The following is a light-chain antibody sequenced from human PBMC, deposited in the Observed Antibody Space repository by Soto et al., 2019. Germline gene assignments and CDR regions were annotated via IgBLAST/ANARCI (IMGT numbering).Light chain of an antibody. CDR2: AAS. V-gene: IGKV1-9*01. CDR3: QQLSSYPLT. J-gene: IGKJ4*01. CDR1: QGISSY. Sequence: DIQLTQSPSFLSASVGDRVAITCRASQGISSYLAWYQQRPGKAPNLLIYAASALQSGVPSRFSGSGSGTGFTLTISSLQPEDSANYYCQQLSSYPLTLGGGTKVEIK.